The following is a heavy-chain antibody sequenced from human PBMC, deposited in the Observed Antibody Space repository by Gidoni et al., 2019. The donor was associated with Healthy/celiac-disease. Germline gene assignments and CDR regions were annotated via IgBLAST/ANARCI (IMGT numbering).Heavy chain of an antibody. CDR2: INHSGST. CDR3: ARAGSSSWYHNWLDP. V-gene: IGHV4-34*01. J-gene: IGHJ5*02. Sequence: SWIRQPPGKGLEWIGEINHSGSTNYNPSLKSRVTISVDTSKNQFSLKLSSVTAADTAVYYCARAGSSSWYHNWLDPWGQGTLVTVSS. D-gene: IGHD6-13*01.